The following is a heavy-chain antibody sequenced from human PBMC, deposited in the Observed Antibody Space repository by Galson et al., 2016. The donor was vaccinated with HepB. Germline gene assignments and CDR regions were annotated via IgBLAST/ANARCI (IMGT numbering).Heavy chain of an antibody. CDR2: INPNSGGP. J-gene: IGHJ2*01. Sequence: SVKVSCKASGYTFTGHNIHWVRQAPGHGLEWIGWINPNSGGPAYAPIFQGRVTLSSDTSLSTAYMELTSLKSDDTALYSCARGPWGSSGWYHDVWGRGTLVSVSS. V-gene: IGHV1-2*02. CDR3: ARGPWGSSGWYHDV. CDR1: GYTFTGHN. D-gene: IGHD7-27*01.